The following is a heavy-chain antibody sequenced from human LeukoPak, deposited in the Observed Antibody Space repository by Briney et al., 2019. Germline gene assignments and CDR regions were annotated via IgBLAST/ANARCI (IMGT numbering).Heavy chain of an antibody. J-gene: IGHJ2*01. CDR2: INQDGSEK. CDR1: GFTFRSYW. Sequence: PGGSLRLSCAASGFTFRSYWMSWVRQAPGKGLEWVTNINQDGSEKHCVDSVQGRFTISRDNAENSLYLQMNSLRVDDTAAYYCARVRCSSTSRPWYFDLWGRGTLVTVSS. V-gene: IGHV3-7*01. D-gene: IGHD2-2*01. CDR3: ARVRCSSTSRPWYFDL.